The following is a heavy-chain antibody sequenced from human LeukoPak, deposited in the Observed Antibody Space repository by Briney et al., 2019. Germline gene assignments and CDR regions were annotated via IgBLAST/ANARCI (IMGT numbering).Heavy chain of an antibody. V-gene: IGHV3-30*18. CDR3: AKDGTRSWFGEAT. D-gene: IGHD3-10*01. CDR1: GFIFGDYG. J-gene: IGHJ5*02. CDR2: ISTDGSDK. Sequence: PGRSLRLSCAASGFIFGDYGMQWVRQAPGKGLEWVALISTDGSDKDYADSVKGRFTLSRDNSKNTLYLQMNSLRVEDTAVYYCAKDGTRSWFGEATWGQGTLVTVSS.